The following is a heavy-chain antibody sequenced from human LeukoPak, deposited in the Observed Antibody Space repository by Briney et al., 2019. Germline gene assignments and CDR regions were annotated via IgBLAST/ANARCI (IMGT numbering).Heavy chain of an antibody. Sequence: SETLSLTCTVSGGSISSSSYYWGWIRQPPGKGLEWIGSIFYSGSTSYNPSLKSRVTISVDTSKNQFSLKLSSVTAADTAVYYCARHTYPEPSLRGDYFDYWGQGTLVTVSS. CDR1: GGSISSSSYY. D-gene: IGHD1-14*01. J-gene: IGHJ4*02. CDR3: ARHTYPEPSLRGDYFDY. V-gene: IGHV4-39*01. CDR2: IFYSGST.